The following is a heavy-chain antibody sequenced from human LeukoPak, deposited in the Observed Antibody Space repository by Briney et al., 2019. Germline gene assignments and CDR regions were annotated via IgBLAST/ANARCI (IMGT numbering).Heavy chain of an antibody. J-gene: IGHJ4*02. CDR3: ARQDYGDLLVDY. Sequence: SETLSLTCTVSGGSISSYYWSWIRQPPGKGLEWIGYIYYSGSTNYNPSLKSRVTISVDTSKNQFSLKLSSVTAADTAVYYCARQDYGDLLVDYWGQGTLVTVSS. D-gene: IGHD4-17*01. V-gene: IGHV4-59*08. CDR2: IYYSGST. CDR1: GGSISSYY.